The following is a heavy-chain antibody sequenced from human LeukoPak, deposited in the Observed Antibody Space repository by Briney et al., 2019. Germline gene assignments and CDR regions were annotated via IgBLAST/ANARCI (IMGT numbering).Heavy chain of an antibody. V-gene: IGHV4-4*07. CDR1: SGSISSYY. J-gene: IGHJ3*02. CDR3: ARDWIAVALDAFDI. Sequence: SETLSLTCTVSSGSISSYYWSWIRQPAGKGLEWIGRIYTSGSTNYNPSLKSRVTMSVDTSKNQFSLKLSSVTAADTAVYYCARDWIAVALDAFDIWGQGTMVTVSS. CDR2: IYTSGST. D-gene: IGHD6-19*01.